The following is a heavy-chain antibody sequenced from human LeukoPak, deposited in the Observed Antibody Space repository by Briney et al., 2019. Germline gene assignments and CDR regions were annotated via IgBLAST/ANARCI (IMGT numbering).Heavy chain of an antibody. V-gene: IGHV4-59*01. J-gene: IGHJ3*02. CDR2: IYYSGST. Sequence: SETLSLTCTVSGGSIGSYYWSWIRQPPGKGLEWIGYIYYSGSTNYNPSLKSRVTISVDTSKNQFSLKLSSVTAADTAVYYCARTVLLWFGDPAHDAFDIWGQGTMVTVSS. CDR3: ARTVLLWFGDPAHDAFDI. D-gene: IGHD3-10*01. CDR1: GGSIGSYY.